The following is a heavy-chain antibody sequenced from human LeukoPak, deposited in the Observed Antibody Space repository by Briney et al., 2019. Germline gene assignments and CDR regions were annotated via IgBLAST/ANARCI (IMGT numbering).Heavy chain of an antibody. Sequence: SVKVSCKASGYTFSSYAISWVRQAPGQGLEWMGGIIPIFGTANYAQKFQGRVTITADESTSTAYMELSSLRSEDTAVYYCARDYYGSGGYYYYYMDVWGKGTTVTISS. CDR3: ARDYYGSGGYYYYYMDV. CDR1: GYTFSSYA. D-gene: IGHD3-10*01. J-gene: IGHJ6*03. V-gene: IGHV1-69*13. CDR2: IIPIFGTA.